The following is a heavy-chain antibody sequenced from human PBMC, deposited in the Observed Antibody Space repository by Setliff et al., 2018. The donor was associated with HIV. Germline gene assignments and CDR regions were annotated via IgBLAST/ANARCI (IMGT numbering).Heavy chain of an antibody. V-gene: IGHV1-24*01. D-gene: IGHD1-26*01. Sequence: GASVKVSCKISGYTLTEVSMHWVRQAPGKGLEWMGRVDPEDGETIYAEKFQGRVTITADTSTDTAYMELSSLRSEDTAVYYCATTAYSGIGVDYWGQGTLVTVSS. CDR2: VDPEDGET. CDR1: GYTLTEVS. CDR3: ATTAYSGIGVDY. J-gene: IGHJ4*02.